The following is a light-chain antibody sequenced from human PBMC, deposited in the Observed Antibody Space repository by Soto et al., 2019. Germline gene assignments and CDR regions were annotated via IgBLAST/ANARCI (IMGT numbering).Light chain of an antibody. V-gene: IGKV1-5*01. J-gene: IGKJ1*01. CDR3: QQYNSYWT. Sequence: DIRLTQSPSTLSASVGYRFTITCRASQRMTSWLAWYQQKPGKAPKVLIYDASSLESGVPSRFSGSESGTEFTLTISSLQPDDFPTYYCQQYNSYWTFGQGTKVDIK. CDR1: QRMTSW. CDR2: DAS.